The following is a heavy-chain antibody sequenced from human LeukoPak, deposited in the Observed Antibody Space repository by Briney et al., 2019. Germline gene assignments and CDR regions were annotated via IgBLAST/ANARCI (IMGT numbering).Heavy chain of an antibody. J-gene: IGHJ4*02. D-gene: IGHD5-18*01. CDR3: ARDSYGYGY. Sequence: SETLSLTCAVYGESFSGYYWSWIRQPPGKGLEWIGEINHSGSTNYNPSLKSRVTISVDTSKNQFSLKLSSVTAADTAVYYCARDSYGYGYWGQGTLVTVSS. CDR1: GESFSGYY. CDR2: INHSGST. V-gene: IGHV4-34*01.